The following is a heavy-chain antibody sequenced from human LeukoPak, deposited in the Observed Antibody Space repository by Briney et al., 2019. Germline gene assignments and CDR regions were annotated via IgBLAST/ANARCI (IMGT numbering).Heavy chain of an antibody. Sequence: ASVKVSCKASGGTFSSYAISWVRQAPGQGLEWMGGITPIFGTANYAQKFQGRVTITTDESTSTAYMELSSLRSEDTAVYYCARDGGYYTRDYYYMDVWGKGTTVTVSS. J-gene: IGHJ6*03. CDR1: GGTFSSYA. CDR2: ITPIFGTA. CDR3: ARDGGYYTRDYYYMDV. D-gene: IGHD3-22*01. V-gene: IGHV1-69*05.